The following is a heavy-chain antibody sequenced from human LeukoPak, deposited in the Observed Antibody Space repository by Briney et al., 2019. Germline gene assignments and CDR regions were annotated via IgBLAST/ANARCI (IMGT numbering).Heavy chain of an antibody. D-gene: IGHD3-16*01. CDR1: GGSISSSSYY. V-gene: IGHV4-39*07. J-gene: IGHJ3*02. Sequence: SETLSLTCTVSGGSISSSSYYWGWIRQPPGKGLEWIGSIYYSGSTYYNPSLKSRVTISVDTSKNQFSLKLSSVTAADTAVYYCAKDREYYDYVWGSYIESRYDAFDIWGQGTMVTVSS. CDR2: IYYSGST. CDR3: AKDREYYDYVWGSYIESRYDAFDI.